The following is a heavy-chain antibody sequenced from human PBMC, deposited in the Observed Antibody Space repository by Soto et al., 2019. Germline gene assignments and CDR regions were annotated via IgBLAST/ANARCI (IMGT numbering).Heavy chain of an antibody. D-gene: IGHD6-6*01. V-gene: IGHV3-73*01. CDR1: GFTFSGST. Sequence: PVGALRLSCAASGFTFSGSTMNWVRQASGKGLEWVGHIRSKANSYATAYAASVKGRFTISRDDSKNTAYLQMNSLKTEDTAVYYCAREGQLGYWGQGTPVTVSS. CDR2: IRSKANSYAT. CDR3: AREGQLGY. J-gene: IGHJ4*02.